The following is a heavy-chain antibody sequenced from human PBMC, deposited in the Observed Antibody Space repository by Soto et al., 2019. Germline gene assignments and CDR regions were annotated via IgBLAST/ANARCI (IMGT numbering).Heavy chain of an antibody. CDR3: VCIFSGGYGYGFYYYGMDV. CDR2: IYYSGST. V-gene: IGHV4-39*01. Sequence: SSETLSLTCTVSGGSISSSSYYWGWIRQPPGKGLEWIGSIYYSGSTYYNPSLKSRVTISVDTSKNQFSLKLSSVTAADTAVYYCVCIFSGGYGYGFYYYGMDVWGQGTTVTVSS. CDR1: GGSISSSSYY. D-gene: IGHD5-18*01. J-gene: IGHJ6*02.